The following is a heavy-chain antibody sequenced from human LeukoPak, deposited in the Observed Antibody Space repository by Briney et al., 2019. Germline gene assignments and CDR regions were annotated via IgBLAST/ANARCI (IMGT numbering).Heavy chain of an antibody. J-gene: IGHJ4*02. V-gene: IGHV4-34*01. CDR1: GGSFSGYY. CDR2: INHSGST. CDR3: ARGTSITMVRGVRFDY. D-gene: IGHD3-10*01. Sequence: PSETLSLTCAVYGGSFSGYYWSWIRQPPGKGLGWIGEINHSGSTNYNPSLKSRVTISVDTSKNQFSLKLSSVTAADTAVYYCARGTSITMVRGVRFDYWGQGTLVTVSS.